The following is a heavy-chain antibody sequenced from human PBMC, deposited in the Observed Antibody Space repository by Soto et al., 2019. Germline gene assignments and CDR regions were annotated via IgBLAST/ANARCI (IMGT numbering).Heavy chain of an antibody. CDR3: AGDIRSGSYRFDY. J-gene: IGHJ4*02. CDR1: GDSITNYQ. D-gene: IGHD1-26*01. V-gene: IGHV4-4*09. Sequence: QVQLQESGPGLVRPSETLSLTCTVSGDSITNYQWSWIRQSPEKGLEWIGYIFNSGNTDYNPSVKRRVTISAASSRNQFSLKLNSVTAADTAIYYCAGDIRSGSYRFDYWGQGALVTVFS. CDR2: IFNSGNT.